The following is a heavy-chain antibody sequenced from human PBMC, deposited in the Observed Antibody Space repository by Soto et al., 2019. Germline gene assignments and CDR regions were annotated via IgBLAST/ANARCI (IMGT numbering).Heavy chain of an antibody. D-gene: IGHD3-16*01. CDR2: IEGSGATT. CDR3: AKKIGAVDY. Sequence: GGSLRLSCAASGLIFSTTDMSWVRQAPGKGLEWVSTIEGSGATTYYADSVKGRFTISRDNSKNTVYLQMNSLRAEDTAVYYCAKKIGAVDYWGQGTLVTVSS. J-gene: IGHJ4*02. V-gene: IGHV3-23*01. CDR1: GLIFSTTD.